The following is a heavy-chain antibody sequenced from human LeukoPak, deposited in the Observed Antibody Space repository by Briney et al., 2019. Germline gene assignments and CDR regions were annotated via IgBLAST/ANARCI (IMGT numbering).Heavy chain of an antibody. CDR3: ARAKNVLLWFGELSGGDYYYYYMDV. D-gene: IGHD3-10*01. CDR2: IYTSGST. CDR1: GGSISSYY. V-gene: IGHV4-4*07. Sequence: SETLSLTCTVSGGSISSYYWSWIRQPAGKGLEWIGRIYTSGSTNYNPSLKSRVTMSVDTSKNQFSLKLSSVTAADTAVYYCARAKNVLLWFGELSGGDYYYYYMDVWGKGTTVTVSS. J-gene: IGHJ6*03.